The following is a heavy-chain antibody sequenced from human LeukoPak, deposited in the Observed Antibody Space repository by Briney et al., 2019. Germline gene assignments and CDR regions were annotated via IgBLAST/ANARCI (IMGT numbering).Heavy chain of an antibody. Sequence: PSQTLSLTCTVSGGSISSGSYYWSWIRQPAGKGLEWIGRIYTSGSTYYNPSLKSRVTISVDTSKNQFSLKLSSVTAADTAVYYCARGFWGVEDNFDYWGQGTLVTVSS. D-gene: IGHD3-10*01. V-gene: IGHV4-61*02. J-gene: IGHJ4*02. CDR3: ARGFWGVEDNFDY. CDR2: IYTSGST. CDR1: GGSISSGSYY.